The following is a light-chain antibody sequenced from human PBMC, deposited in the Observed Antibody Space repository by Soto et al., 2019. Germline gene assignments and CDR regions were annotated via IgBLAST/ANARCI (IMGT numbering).Light chain of an antibody. CDR1: QSVSTY. CDR3: QHRYNWPPLT. V-gene: IGKV3-11*01. J-gene: IGKJ4*01. Sequence: DIVLTQSPATLSLSPGERATLSCRASQSVSTYLAWYQQKPGQAPRLLIYDAFNRATGIPPRFSGSGSGTDFTLTISSLEPEDFAVYYCQHRYNWPPLTFGGGTKVEIK. CDR2: DAF.